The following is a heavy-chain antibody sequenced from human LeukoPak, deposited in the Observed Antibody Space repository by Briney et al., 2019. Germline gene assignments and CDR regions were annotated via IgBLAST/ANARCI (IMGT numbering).Heavy chain of an antibody. CDR3: ARGTMFPYYFDY. CDR2: ISSSSSYI. CDR1: GFTFSSHG. V-gene: IGHV3-21*01. D-gene: IGHD3-10*02. Sequence: GGTLRLSCVASGFTFSSHGMNWVRQAPGKGLEWVSFISSSSSYIYYADSLKGRFTISRDNAKNSLYLQMNSLRAEDTAVYYCARGTMFPYYFDYWGQGTLVTVSS. J-gene: IGHJ4*02.